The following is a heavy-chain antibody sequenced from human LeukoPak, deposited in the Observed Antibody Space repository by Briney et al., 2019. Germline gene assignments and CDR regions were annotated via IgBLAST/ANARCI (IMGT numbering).Heavy chain of an antibody. CDR1: GDSVSSNSAA. Sequence: SQTLSLTCAISGDSVSSNSAALDWIRQSPSRGLEWLGRTYYRSKWYNDYAVSVKSRITINPDTSKNQFSLQLNSVTPEDTAVYYCARARWELKGFDYWGQGTLVTVSS. CDR3: ARARWELKGFDY. CDR2: TYYRSKWYN. J-gene: IGHJ4*02. V-gene: IGHV6-1*01. D-gene: IGHD1-26*01.